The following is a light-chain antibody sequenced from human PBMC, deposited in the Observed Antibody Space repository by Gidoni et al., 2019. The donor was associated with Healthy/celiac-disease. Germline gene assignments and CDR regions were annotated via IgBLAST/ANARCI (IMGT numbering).Light chain of an antibody. CDR1: QSVSSN. J-gene: IGKJ1*01. Sequence: LSCRASQSVSSNLAWYQQKPGQAPRLLIYGASTRATGIPARFSGSGSGTEFTLTISSLQSEDFAVYYCQQYNNWTPWTFGQGTKVEIK. CDR2: GAS. CDR3: QQYNNWTPWT. V-gene: IGKV3-15*01.